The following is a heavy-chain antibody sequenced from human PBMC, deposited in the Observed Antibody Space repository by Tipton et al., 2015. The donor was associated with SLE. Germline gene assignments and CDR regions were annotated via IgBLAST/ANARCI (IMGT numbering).Heavy chain of an antibody. CDR3: ARSLEEFGSYSLFEFLVSFDI. CDR2: MHYSGSS. V-gene: IGHV4-59*01. J-gene: IGHJ3*02. D-gene: IGHD1-26*01. CDR1: GGSITNYY. Sequence: TLSLTCTVPGGSITNYYWSWIRQPPGKGLEWIGYMHYSGSSNYNPSLKSRLSISVDTSKNQFSLRLSSVTAADTALYYCARSLEEFGSYSLFEFLVSFDIWGQGTMVTVSS.